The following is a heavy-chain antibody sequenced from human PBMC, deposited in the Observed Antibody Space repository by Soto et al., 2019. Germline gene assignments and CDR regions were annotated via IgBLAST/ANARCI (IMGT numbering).Heavy chain of an antibody. J-gene: IGHJ5*02. Sequence: PGGSLRLSCAASGFTFIDAWMSWVGHAPWKWVDWVGRSKRKSDGGTTEYAAPVRGRFTISRDDSKNTLYLQMNSLKTEDTAVYYCTTDLWRIAVVVGSTGYFNPWGQGTPVTVSS. D-gene: IGHD2-15*01. CDR1: GFTFIDAW. V-gene: IGHV3-15*01. CDR3: TTDLWRIAVVVGSTGYFNP. CDR2: SKRKSDGGTT.